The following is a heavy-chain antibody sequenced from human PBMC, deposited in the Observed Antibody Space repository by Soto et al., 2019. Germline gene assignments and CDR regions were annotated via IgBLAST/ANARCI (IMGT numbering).Heavy chain of an antibody. V-gene: IGHV2-26*01. D-gene: IGHD2-2*02. CDR3: ARIRVGYCSSTSCYKAYDY. J-gene: IGHJ4*02. Sequence: QVTLKESGPVLVKPTETLTLTCTVSGFSLSNARMGVSWIRQPPGKALEWLAHIFSNDEKSYSTSLKSRLTISKDTXXSXVXPTMTNMDPVDTATYYCARIRVGYCSSTSCYKAYDYWGQGTLVTVSS. CDR1: GFSLSNARMG. CDR2: IFSNDEK.